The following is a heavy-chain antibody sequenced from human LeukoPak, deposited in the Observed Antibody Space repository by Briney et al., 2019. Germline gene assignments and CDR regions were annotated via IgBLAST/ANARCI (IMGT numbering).Heavy chain of an antibody. CDR3: ARVKITDYSYYYYMDV. Sequence: SETLSLTCTVSGGSISSSSYYWGWIRQPPGKGLEWIGSIYYSGSTYYNPSLKSRFTISVDTSKNQFSLKLSSVTAADTAVYYCARVKITDYSYYYYMDVWGKGTTVTISS. D-gene: IGHD3-16*01. CDR1: GGSISSSSYY. V-gene: IGHV4-39*07. CDR2: IYYSGST. J-gene: IGHJ6*03.